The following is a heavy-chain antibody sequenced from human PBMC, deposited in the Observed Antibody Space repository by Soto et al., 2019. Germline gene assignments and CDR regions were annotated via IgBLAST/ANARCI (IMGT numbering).Heavy chain of an antibody. Sequence: ASVKVSCKASGYTFTSYGISWVRQAPGQGLEWMGWISAYNGSTNYAQKLQGRVTMTTDTSTSTAYMELRSLRSDDTAVYYCARGYCSSTSCSRTNDYWGQGTLVTVSS. CDR1: GYTFTSYG. V-gene: IGHV1-18*01. J-gene: IGHJ4*02. CDR2: ISAYNGST. D-gene: IGHD2-2*01. CDR3: ARGYCSSTSCSRTNDY.